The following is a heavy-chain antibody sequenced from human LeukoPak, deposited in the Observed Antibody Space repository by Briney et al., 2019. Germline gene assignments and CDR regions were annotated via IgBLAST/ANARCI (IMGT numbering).Heavy chain of an antibody. CDR3: ARRRIQLWSISIGDAFDI. CDR2: INHSGST. CDR1: GGSFSGYY. J-gene: IGHJ3*02. D-gene: IGHD5-18*01. Sequence: PSETLSLTCAVYGGSFSGYYWSWIRQPPGKGLEWIGEINHSGSTNYNPSLKSRVTISVDTSKNQFSLKLSSVTAADTAVYYCARRRIQLWSISIGDAFDIWGQGTMVTVSS. V-gene: IGHV4-34*01.